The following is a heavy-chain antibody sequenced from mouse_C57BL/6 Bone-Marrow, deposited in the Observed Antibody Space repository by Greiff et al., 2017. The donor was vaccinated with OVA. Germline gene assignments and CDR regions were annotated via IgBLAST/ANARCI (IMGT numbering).Heavy chain of an antibody. Sequence: QGHLNDSGPGLVQPSQSLSITCTVSGFSLTSYGVHWVRQSPGKGLEWLGVIWSGGSTDYNAAFISRLSISKDNSKSQVFFKMNSLQADDTAIYYCARIGTGRVYWGQGTLVTVSA. CDR1: GFSLTSYG. J-gene: IGHJ3*01. D-gene: IGHD4-1*01. V-gene: IGHV2-2*01. CDR2: IWSGGST. CDR3: ARIGTGRVY.